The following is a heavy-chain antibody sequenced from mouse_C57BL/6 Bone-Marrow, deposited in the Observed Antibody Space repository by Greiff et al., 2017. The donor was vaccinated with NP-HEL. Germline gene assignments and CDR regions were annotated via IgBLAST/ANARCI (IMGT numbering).Heavy chain of an antibody. Sequence: DVKLQESGPGLVKPSQSLSLTCSVTGYSITSGYYWNWIRQFPGNKLEWMGYISYDGSNNSNPSPTNRISITRDTSKNQYFLKLNSVTTEDTATYYWARGKNYGSIDYWGQGTTLTVSS. CDR3: ARGKNYGSIDY. CDR1: GYSITSGYY. CDR2: ISYDGSN. D-gene: IGHD1-1*02. J-gene: IGHJ2*01. V-gene: IGHV3-6*01.